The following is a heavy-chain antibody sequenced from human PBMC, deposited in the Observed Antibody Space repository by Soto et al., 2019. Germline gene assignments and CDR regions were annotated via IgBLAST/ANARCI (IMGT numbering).Heavy chain of an antibody. Sequence: QVQLVESGGGVVQPGRSLRLSCAASGFTFSSYAMHWVRQAPGKGLEWVAVISYDGSNKYYADSVKGRFTISRDNSKNTLYLQMNSLRAEDTAVYYCARAGGYYYWYFDLWGSGTLVTVSS. J-gene: IGHJ2*01. CDR3: ARAGGYYYWYFDL. CDR1: GFTFSSYA. CDR2: ISYDGSNK. D-gene: IGHD3-22*01. V-gene: IGHV3-30-3*01.